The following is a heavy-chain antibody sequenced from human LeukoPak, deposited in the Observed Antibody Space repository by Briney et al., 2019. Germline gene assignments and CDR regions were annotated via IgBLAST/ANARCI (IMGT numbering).Heavy chain of an antibody. D-gene: IGHD2-21*02. V-gene: IGHV3-21*01. CDR1: GFTFSSYS. Sequence: GGSLRLSCAASGFTFSSYSMTWVRQAPGKGLEWVSSISSSSSYIYYADSVKGRFTISRDNAKNSLYLQMNSLRAEDTAVYYCAASSLCGGDCYSDYWGQGTLVTVSS. CDR3: AASSLCGGDCYSDY. J-gene: IGHJ4*02. CDR2: ISSSSSYI.